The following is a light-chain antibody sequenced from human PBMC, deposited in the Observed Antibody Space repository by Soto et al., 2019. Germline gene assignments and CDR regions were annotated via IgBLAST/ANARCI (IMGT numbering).Light chain of an antibody. J-gene: IGKJ1*01. CDR2: AAS. Sequence: DIHMTHSPSSLSASVLYRFTITCLASQSISSYLNWYQQKPGKAPKLLIYAASSLQSGVPSRFSGSESETDFTLTISSLQPEDFATYYCQQSYSTPRTFGQGTKVDI. V-gene: IGKV1-39*01. CDR1: QSISSY. CDR3: QQSYSTPRT.